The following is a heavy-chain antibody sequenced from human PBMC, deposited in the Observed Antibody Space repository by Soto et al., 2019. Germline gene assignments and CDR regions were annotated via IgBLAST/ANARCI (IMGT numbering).Heavy chain of an antibody. CDR3: ARGVATATTRRANWFDP. CDR2: IYHSETT. Sequence: SETLSLTCAVSGYSLSRGYYGGWIRQPPGNGREWIGSIYHSETTDYTPSHKSRVTISVDTSKNRCPLKLSSVTAADTAVYYCARGVATATTRRANWFDPWGERT. J-gene: IGHJ5*02. CDR1: GYSLSRGYY. D-gene: IGHD4-17*01. V-gene: IGHV4-38-2*01.